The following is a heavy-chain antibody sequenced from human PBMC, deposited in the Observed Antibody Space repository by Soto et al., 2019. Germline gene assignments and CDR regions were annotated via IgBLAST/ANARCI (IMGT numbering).Heavy chain of an antibody. CDR2: LSSGGGST. D-gene: IGHD3-10*01. Sequence: PVGSLRLSCAASGFKFISYAMSWVRQAPGKGLEWVSGLSSGGGSTFYVDSVKGRCTIPRDNSKNMVYLQMDSLRAEDTAAYYRAKSPAGDLPRGFDHWGKGTLVTVSS. V-gene: IGHV3-23*01. CDR1: GFKFISYA. CDR3: AKSPAGDLPRGFDH. J-gene: IGHJ4*02.